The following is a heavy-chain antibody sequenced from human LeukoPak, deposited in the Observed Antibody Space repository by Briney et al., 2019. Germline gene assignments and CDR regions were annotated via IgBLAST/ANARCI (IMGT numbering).Heavy chain of an antibody. J-gene: IGHJ3*01. D-gene: IGHD2-21*01. CDR1: GFTFSTYA. CDR3: AKGKVNHDGALDA. CDR2: IGGTGGST. Sequence: GGSLRLSCAASGFTFSTYAMSWVRQAPGKGLEWVSAIGGTGGSTYYADSVKGRFTISRDNSKKTLYLQMNSLRAEDTAVYYCAKGKVNHDGALDAWGQGTLVTVSS. V-gene: IGHV3-23*01.